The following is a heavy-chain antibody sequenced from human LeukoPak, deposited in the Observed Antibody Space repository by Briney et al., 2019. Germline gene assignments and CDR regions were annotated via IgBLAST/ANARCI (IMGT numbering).Heavy chain of an antibody. V-gene: IGHV7-4-1*02. D-gene: IGHD3-16*02. J-gene: IGHJ5*01. CDR2: VNTNTGNP. CDR3: ARAYQPLGGLSFPDS. Sequence: ASVKVSCKASGYTFTSYAMNWVRQAPGQGLEWMGWVNTNTGNPTYAQGFTGRFVFSLDTSVSTAYLQISSLRAEDTAVYYCARAYQPLGGLSFPDSWGQGTLVTVSS. CDR1: GYTFTSYA.